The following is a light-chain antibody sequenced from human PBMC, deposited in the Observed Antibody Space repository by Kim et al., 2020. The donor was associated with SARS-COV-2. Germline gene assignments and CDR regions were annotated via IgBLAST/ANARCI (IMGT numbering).Light chain of an antibody. CDR3: CSYAGSSIVV. J-gene: IGLJ2*01. V-gene: IGLV2-23*02. Sequence: QSALTQPASVSGTHGQSITISCTGTSSDVGSYNLVSWYKQHPDKAPKLVIYDVSERPSGVSNRFSGSKSGNTASLAISGLQAEDEADYYCCSYAGSSIVVFGGGTQLTVL. CDR2: DVS. CDR1: SSDVGSYNL.